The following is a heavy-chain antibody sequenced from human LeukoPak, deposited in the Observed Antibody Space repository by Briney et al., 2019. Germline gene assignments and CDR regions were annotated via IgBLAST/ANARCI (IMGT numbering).Heavy chain of an antibody. CDR3: ARALTVTTFYYYYSMDV. J-gene: IGHJ6*02. CDR1: GGSISSYY. V-gene: IGHV4-4*07. Sequence: ETLSLTCTVSGGSISSYYWSWIRQPAGKGLEWIGRIYTSGSTNYNPSLKSRVTMSVDTSKNQFSLKLSSVTAADTAVYYCARALTVTTFYYYYSMDVWGQGTTVTVSS. D-gene: IGHD4-17*01. CDR2: IYTSGST.